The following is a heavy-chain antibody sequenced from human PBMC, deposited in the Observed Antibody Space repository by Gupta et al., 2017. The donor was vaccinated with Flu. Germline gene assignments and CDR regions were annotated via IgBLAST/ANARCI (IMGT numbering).Heavy chain of an antibody. D-gene: IGHD3-22*01. CDR3: ARYDSGGYSLEY. CDR2: IYYSGRT. Sequence: QVQLQESGPGLVKPSETLSLTCTVSGGSIDGYYCGWLRQPPGKGLEWNGYIYYSGRTKYNPSLKSRVAMSVDTSQNHFSLKMNSVTAADSAGYYSARYDSGGYSLEYWGQGTPVTVSS. V-gene: IGHV4-59*01. J-gene: IGHJ4*02. CDR1: GGSIDGYY.